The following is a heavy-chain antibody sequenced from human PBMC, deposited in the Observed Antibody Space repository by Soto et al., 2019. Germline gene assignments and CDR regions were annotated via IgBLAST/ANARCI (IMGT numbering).Heavy chain of an antibody. V-gene: IGHV3-30-3*01. CDR3: AREHIVVVPAAIGYFDY. CDR2: ISYDGSNK. D-gene: IGHD2-2*01. Sequence: GGSLRLSCAAPGFTFSSYAMHWVRQAPGKGLEWVAVISYDGSNKYYADSVKGRFTISRDNSKNTLYLQMNSLRAEDTAVYYCAREHIVVVPAAIGYFDYWGQGTLVTVSS. CDR1: GFTFSSYA. J-gene: IGHJ4*02.